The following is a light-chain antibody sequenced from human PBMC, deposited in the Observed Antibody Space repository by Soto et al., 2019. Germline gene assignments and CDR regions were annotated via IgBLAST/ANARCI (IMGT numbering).Light chain of an antibody. J-gene: IGKJ1*01. V-gene: IGKV3-15*01. Sequence: EIVMTQSPATLSVSPGERATLSCRASQSVSSNLAWYQQKPGQAPRLLIYGASTRATGIPARFSGSGSGTEFTLTISRLEPEDFAVYYCQEYGNSRTFGQGTKV. CDR3: QEYGNSRT. CDR1: QSVSSN. CDR2: GAS.